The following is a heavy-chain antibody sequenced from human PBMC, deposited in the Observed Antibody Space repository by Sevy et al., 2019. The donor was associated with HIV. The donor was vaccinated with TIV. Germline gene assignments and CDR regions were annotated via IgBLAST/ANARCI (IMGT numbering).Heavy chain of an antibody. Sequence: GGSLRLSCGASGFTFSSYDMHWVRQAAGKGLEWVSGIGSGGDAYYPGSVKGRFTISRDNSKNTLYLQMNSLRAEDTAVYYCARGMILEGSWYGMDVWGQGTTVTVSS. D-gene: IGHD3-3*01. CDR2: IGSGGDA. CDR1: GFTFSSYD. CDR3: ARGMILEGSWYGMDV. J-gene: IGHJ6*02. V-gene: IGHV3-13*01.